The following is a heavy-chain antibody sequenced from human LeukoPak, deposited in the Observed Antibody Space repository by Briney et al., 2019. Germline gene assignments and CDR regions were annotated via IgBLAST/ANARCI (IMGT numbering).Heavy chain of an antibody. D-gene: IGHD2-15*01. CDR1: GFTFSSYA. CDR3: AKDPTGWYDY. CDR2: ISGSGDNT. J-gene: IGHJ4*02. V-gene: IGHV3-23*01. Sequence: GGSLRLSCAASGFTFSSYAMSWVRQAPGRGLEWVSTISGSGDNTYYADSVKGRFTISRDNSKSTLYLQMNSLRAEDTAVYYCAKDPTGWYDYWGQGTLVTV.